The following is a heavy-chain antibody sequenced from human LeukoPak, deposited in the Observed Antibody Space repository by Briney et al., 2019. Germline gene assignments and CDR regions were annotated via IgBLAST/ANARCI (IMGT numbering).Heavy chain of an antibody. CDR3: ARGPSWMYSSSWYEDY. CDR1: GYTFTSYG. CDR2: ISAYNGNT. J-gene: IGHJ4*02. D-gene: IGHD6-13*01. Sequence: ASAKVSCKASGYTFTSYGFSWVRQAPGQGLEWMGWISAYNGNTNYAQKLQGRVSMTTDTSTSTAYMELRSLKSDDTAVYYCARGPSWMYSSSWYEDYWGQGTLVTVSS. V-gene: IGHV1-18*01.